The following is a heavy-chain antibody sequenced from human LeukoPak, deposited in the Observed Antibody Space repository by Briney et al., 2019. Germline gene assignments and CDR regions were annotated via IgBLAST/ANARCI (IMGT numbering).Heavy chain of an antibody. Sequence: GGSLRLSCAGSGFTFSNYAMYWVRQAPGKGLEDVAGIGSNGDSTYYANSVKGRFTISRDNSKNTLFLQMGSLRAEDMAVYYCARGNVVGAARPFDYWGQGTLVTVSS. V-gene: IGHV3-64*01. D-gene: IGHD1-26*01. CDR3: ARGNVVGAARPFDY. CDR1: GFTFSNYA. CDR2: IGSNGDST. J-gene: IGHJ4*02.